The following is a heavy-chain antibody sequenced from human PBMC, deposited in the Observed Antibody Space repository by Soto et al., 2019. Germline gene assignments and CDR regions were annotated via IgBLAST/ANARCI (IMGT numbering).Heavy chain of an antibody. CDR2: IYYSGST. D-gene: IGHD5-18*01. J-gene: IGHJ5*02. V-gene: IGHV4-39*01. Sequence: PSETLSLTCTVSGGSISSSSYYWGWIRQPPGKGLEWIGSIYYSGSTYYNPSLKSRVTISVDTSKNQFSLKLSSVTAADTAVYYCATVLLRGYSSGAGRGNWFDPWGQGTLVTVSS. CDR3: ATVLLRGYSSGAGRGNWFDP. CDR1: GGSISSSSYY.